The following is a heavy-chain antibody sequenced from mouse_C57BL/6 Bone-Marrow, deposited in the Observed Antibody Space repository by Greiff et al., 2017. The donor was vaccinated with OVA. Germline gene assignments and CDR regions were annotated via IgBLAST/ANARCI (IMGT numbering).Heavy chain of an antibody. V-gene: IGHV1-80*01. CDR2: IYPGDGDT. CDR3: ARNYYGSSYKAWFAY. CDR1: GYAFSSYW. J-gene: IGHJ3*01. D-gene: IGHD1-1*01. Sequence: VQLQQSGAELVKPGASVKISCKASGYAFSSYWMNWVKQRPGKGLEWIGQIYPGDGDTNYNGKFKGKATLTADKSSSTAYMQLSSLTSEDSAVYFFARNYYGSSYKAWFAYWGQGTLVTVSA.